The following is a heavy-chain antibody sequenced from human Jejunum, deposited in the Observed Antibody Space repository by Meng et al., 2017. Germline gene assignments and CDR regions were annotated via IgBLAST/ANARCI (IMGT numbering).Heavy chain of an antibody. CDR1: GFNFHGYA. CDR3: ARSGGFSSEYP. Sequence: GRLGEVGGGVVQPGRSLRLSCAASGFNFHGYAMHWVRQAPGKGLEWVAGVSFDGTDTFYADSVKGRFTISRDNSKNTLFLQMNGLRAEDTAMYHCARSGGFSSEYPWGQGTLVTVSS. D-gene: IGHD3-22*01. CDR2: VSFDGTDT. J-gene: IGHJ5*02. V-gene: IGHV3-30*01.